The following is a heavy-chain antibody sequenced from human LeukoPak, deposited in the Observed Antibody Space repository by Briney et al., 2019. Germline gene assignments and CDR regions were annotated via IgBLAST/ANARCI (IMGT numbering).Heavy chain of an antibody. Sequence: GGSLRLSCAASGFTFTTYNMNWVRQAPGKGLEWVSSISSSSSYIYYADSVKGRFTISRDNAKNSLFLQMNSLRAEDTAVYYCARGLAGSVVAATPSDYWGQGTLVTVSS. CDR2: ISSSSSYI. D-gene: IGHD2-15*01. J-gene: IGHJ4*02. V-gene: IGHV3-21*01. CDR1: GFTFTTYN. CDR3: ARGLAGSVVAATPSDY.